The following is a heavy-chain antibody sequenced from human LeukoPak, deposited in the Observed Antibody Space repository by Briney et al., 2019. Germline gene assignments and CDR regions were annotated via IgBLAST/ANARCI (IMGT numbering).Heavy chain of an antibody. CDR3: ANSDIVATPYYCYYYYMDV. V-gene: IGHV4-39*01. CDR1: GGSISSSSYY. D-gene: IGHD5-12*01. CDR2: IYYSGST. Sequence: SETLSLTCTVAGGSISSSSYYWGWIRHPPGKGLEWIGSIYYSGSTYYNPSLKSRVTISVPTSQNQFSLKLSSVPAADTAVYYCANSDIVATPYYCYYYYMDVWGKGTTVTVSS. J-gene: IGHJ6*03.